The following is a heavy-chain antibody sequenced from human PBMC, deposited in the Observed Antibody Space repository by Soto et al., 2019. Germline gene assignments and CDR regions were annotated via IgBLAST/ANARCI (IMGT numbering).Heavy chain of an antibody. D-gene: IGHD4-17*01. V-gene: IGHV4-39*01. CDR3: ARHAPTNWFDP. Sequence: QLQLQESGPGLVKPSETLSLTCTVSGGSISSSSYYWGWIRQPPGKGLEWIGSIYYSGSTYYNPSLKSRVTISVDTSKNQFSLKLSSVTAADTAVYYCARHAPTNWFDPWGQGTLVTVSS. J-gene: IGHJ5*02. CDR1: GGSISSSSYY. CDR2: IYYSGST.